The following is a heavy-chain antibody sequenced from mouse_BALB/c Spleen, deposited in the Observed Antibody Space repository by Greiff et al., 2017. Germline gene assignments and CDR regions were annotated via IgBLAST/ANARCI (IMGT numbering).Heavy chain of an antibody. D-gene: IGHD1-1*01. Sequence: EVQLQQSGPSLVKPSQTLSLTCSVTGDSITSGYWNWIRKFPGNKLEYMGYISYSGSTYYNPSLKSRISITRDTSKNQYYLQLNSVTTEDTATYYCARRRDYGSSLDYWGQGTTLTVSS. CDR2: ISYSGST. CDR1: GDSITSGY. CDR3: ARRRDYGSSLDY. V-gene: IGHV3-8*02. J-gene: IGHJ2*01.